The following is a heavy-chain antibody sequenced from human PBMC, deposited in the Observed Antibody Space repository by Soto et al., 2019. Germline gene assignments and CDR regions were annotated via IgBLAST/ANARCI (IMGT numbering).Heavy chain of an antibody. CDR3: ARDSRYDSSGYYYYGMDV. J-gene: IGHJ6*02. CDR1: GFSFSRYW. V-gene: IGHV3-7*05. Sequence: QPGGSLRLSCVGSGFSFSRYWMNWVRQVPGKGLEWMANIKQDGSEINYVDSVKGRFTMSRHNSKNTLYLQMNSLRAEDTAVYYCARDSRYDSSGYYYYGMDVWGQGTTVTVSS. D-gene: IGHD3-22*01. CDR2: IKQDGSEI.